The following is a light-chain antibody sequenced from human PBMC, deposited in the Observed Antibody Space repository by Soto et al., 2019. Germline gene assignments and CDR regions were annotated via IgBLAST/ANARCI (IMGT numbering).Light chain of an antibody. CDR2: AAS. J-gene: IGKJ4*01. CDR1: QGIGAY. Sequence: DIQMTQSPSSLSASLGDRVTITCRASQGIGAYLAWLQQKPGKVPKLLIYAASALQSGVPSRFSGSGSGTDFTLTISSLQPEDFATYYCQKYNSVPLTFGGGTKVEIK. CDR3: QKYNSVPLT. V-gene: IGKV1-27*01.